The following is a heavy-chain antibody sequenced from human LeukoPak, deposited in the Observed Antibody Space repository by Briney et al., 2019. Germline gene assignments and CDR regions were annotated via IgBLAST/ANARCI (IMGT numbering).Heavy chain of an antibody. D-gene: IGHD6-13*01. Sequence: EPGRSLRLSCAASGFTFSNYGMHWVRQAPGKGLEWVAVISYDGSNKYYADSLKGRFTISRDNSKNTLYLQMNSLRAEDTAAYYCARGGILYGMDVWGQGTTVTVSS. CDR1: GFTFSNYG. V-gene: IGHV3-30*03. J-gene: IGHJ6*02. CDR2: ISYDGSNK. CDR3: ARGGILYGMDV.